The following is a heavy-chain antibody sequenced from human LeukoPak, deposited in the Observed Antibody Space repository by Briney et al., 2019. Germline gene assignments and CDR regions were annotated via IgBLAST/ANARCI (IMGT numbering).Heavy chain of an antibody. CDR1: GGSISSYY. D-gene: IGHD3-22*01. Sequence: PSETLSLTCTVSGGSISSYYWSWIRQPAGKGLEWIGRIYTSGSTNYNPSLKSRVTMSVDTSKNQFSLKLSSVTAADTAVYYCARRRVITNGRWFDPWGQGTLVTVSS. CDR2: IYTSGST. CDR3: ARRRVITNGRWFDP. J-gene: IGHJ5*02. V-gene: IGHV4-4*07.